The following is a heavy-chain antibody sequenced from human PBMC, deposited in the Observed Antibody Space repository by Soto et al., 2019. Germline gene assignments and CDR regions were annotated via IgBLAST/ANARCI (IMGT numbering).Heavy chain of an antibody. D-gene: IGHD3-22*01. V-gene: IGHV5-51*01. J-gene: IGHJ3*02. CDR3: ATAYVYDFENSNYYRDPFAI. Sequence: GESMPSSCKGSGYSFSFYWIGWVRQMPGKGLEWMAIMYPDDSDIRYSPSFEAHVTISADKSTSTAFLQWSSLKASDTAMYYCATAYVYDFENSNYYRDPFAIRGQGTLVTVSS. CDR1: GYSFSFYW. CDR2: MYPDDSDI.